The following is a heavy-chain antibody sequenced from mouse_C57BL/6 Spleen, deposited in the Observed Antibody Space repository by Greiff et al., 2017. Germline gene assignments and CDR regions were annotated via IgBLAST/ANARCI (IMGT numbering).Heavy chain of an antibody. J-gene: IGHJ3*01. D-gene: IGHD2-3*01. Sequence: QVQLQQSGAELVMPGASVKLSCKASGYTFTSYWMHWVKQRPGQGLEWIGEIDPSDSYTNYNQKFKGKSTLTVDKSSSTAYMQLSSLTSEDSAVYYCARCYDGYYVLAYWGQGTLVTVSA. CDR1: GYTFTSYW. V-gene: IGHV1-69*01. CDR2: IDPSDSYT. CDR3: ARCYDGYYVLAY.